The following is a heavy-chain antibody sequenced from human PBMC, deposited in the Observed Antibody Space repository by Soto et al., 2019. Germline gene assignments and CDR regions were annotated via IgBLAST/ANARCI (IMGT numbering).Heavy chain of an antibody. D-gene: IGHD2-15*01. CDR3: ARDLEDIVVNRSPYGMDV. V-gene: IGHV1-18*01. Sequence: ASVKVSCKASGFTFSSYAISWARQAPGQGLEWMGWISGYNGNTNYAQKLQGRVTMSTDTSRSTAYMELRSLRSDDTAVYYCARDLEDIVVNRSPYGMDVWGQGTTVTVSS. CDR2: ISGYNGNT. CDR1: GFTFSSYA. J-gene: IGHJ6*02.